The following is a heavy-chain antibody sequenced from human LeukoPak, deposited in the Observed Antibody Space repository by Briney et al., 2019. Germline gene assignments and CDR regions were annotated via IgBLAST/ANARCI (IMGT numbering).Heavy chain of an antibody. Sequence: GGSLRLSCAASGFTFSSYSMNWVRQAPGKGLEWVSSISSSSSYIYYADSVKGRFTTSRDNAKNSLYLQMNSLKAEDTAVYYCARDQQGYCSSTSCLEDYWGQGTLVTVPS. J-gene: IGHJ4*02. D-gene: IGHD2-2*01. CDR2: ISSSSSYI. V-gene: IGHV3-21*01. CDR1: GFTFSSYS. CDR3: ARDQQGYCSSTSCLEDY.